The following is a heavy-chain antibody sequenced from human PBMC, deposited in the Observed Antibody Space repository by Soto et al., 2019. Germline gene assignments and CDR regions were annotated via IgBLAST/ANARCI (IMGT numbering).Heavy chain of an antibody. D-gene: IGHD2-15*01. CDR1: GGSLSTYY. CDR3: ARRGRYCSSSSSCYYYFDS. J-gene: IGHJ4*02. V-gene: IGHV4-34*01. CDR2: INHSGSA. Sequence: SETLSLTCGVYGGSLSTYYWSCIRQPPGQRLEWIVEINHSGSASYNPSLKSRVTMSIDTSKNQFSLRLSSVTAADMAVYYCARRGRYCSSSSSCYYYFDSWVQGPLVT.